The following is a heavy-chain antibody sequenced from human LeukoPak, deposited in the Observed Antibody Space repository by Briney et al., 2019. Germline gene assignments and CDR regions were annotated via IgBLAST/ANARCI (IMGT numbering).Heavy chain of an antibody. J-gene: IGHJ4*02. CDR2: ISSSGSIM. Sequence: AGGPLRLSCAASGFSFSSYEMNWVRQAPGKGLEWVSYISSSGSIMYSADSVKGRFTISRDNAKNSLYLQMNSLRAEDTAIYYCSGQYSSSSVVDYWGQGTLVTVSS. CDR1: GFSFSSYE. V-gene: IGHV3-48*03. D-gene: IGHD6-6*01. CDR3: SGQYSSSSVVDY.